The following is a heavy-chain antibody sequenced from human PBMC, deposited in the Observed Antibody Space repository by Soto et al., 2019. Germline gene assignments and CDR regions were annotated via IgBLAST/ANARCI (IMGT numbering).Heavy chain of an antibody. CDR1: GFTFSGSA. CDR2: IRSKANSYAT. CDR3: TRPRGSAMVRGVTTTILFDP. D-gene: IGHD3-10*01. Sequence: GGSLILSCAASGFTFSGSAMHWVRQASGKGLEWVGRIRSKANSYATAYAASVKGRFTISRDDSKNTAYLQMNSLKTEDTAVYYCTRPRGSAMVRGVTTTILFDPWGQGTLVTVSS. V-gene: IGHV3-73*01. J-gene: IGHJ5*02.